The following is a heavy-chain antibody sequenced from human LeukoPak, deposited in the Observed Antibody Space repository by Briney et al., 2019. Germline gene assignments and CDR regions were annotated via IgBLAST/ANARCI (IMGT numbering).Heavy chain of an antibody. D-gene: IGHD3-3*01. Sequence: GASVKVSCKASGYTFTGYYMHWVRQAPGQGLEWMGWINPNSGGTNYAQKFQGRVTMTRDTSISTAYMELSRLRSDDTAVYYCARDSNDFWSGYRYYFDYWGQGTLVTVSS. CDR3: ARDSNDFWSGYRYYFDY. J-gene: IGHJ4*02. CDR1: GYTFTGYY. V-gene: IGHV1-2*02. CDR2: INPNSGGT.